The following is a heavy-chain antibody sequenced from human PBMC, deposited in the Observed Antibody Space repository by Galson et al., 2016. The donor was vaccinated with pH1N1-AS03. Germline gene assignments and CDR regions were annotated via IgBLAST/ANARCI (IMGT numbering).Heavy chain of an antibody. J-gene: IGHJ4*02. CDR1: GGSISSHY. CDR3: SRLVGQAFAY. CDR2: VYDRVNT. Sequence: SETLSPTCTVSGGSISSHYWSWIRQSPEKGLEWIGYVYDRVNTNYNPSLKSRVTISVDTSKNQFSLNLSSVTAADTAVHYCSRLVGQAFAYWGQGMLVTVSS. V-gene: IGHV4-59*11.